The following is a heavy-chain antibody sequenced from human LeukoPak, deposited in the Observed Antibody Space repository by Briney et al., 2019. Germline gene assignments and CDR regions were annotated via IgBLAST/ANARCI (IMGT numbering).Heavy chain of an antibody. D-gene: IGHD3-22*01. J-gene: IGHJ4*02. V-gene: IGHV3-66*02. CDR3: ARASYYYDSSGYYPHY. CDR1: GFTLSSNY. Sequence: GGSLRLSCAAPGFTLSSNYMSWVRQAPGKGLEWVSVIYSGGSTYYADSVKGRFTISRDNSKNTLYLQMNSLRAEDTAVYYCARASYYYDSSGYYPHYWGQGTLVTVSS. CDR2: IYSGGST.